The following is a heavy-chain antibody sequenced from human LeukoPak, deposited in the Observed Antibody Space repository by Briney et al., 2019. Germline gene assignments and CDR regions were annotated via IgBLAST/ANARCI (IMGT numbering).Heavy chain of an antibody. D-gene: IGHD4-17*01. CDR3: AAPYGDYGGYMDV. CDR1: GFTFSSYA. J-gene: IGHJ6*03. CDR2: ISYDGSNK. Sequence: GGSLRLSRAASGFTFSSYAMHWVRQAPGKGLEWVAVISYDGSNKYYADSVKGRFTISRDNSKNTLYLQMNSLRAEDTAVYYCAAPYGDYGGYMDVWGKGTTVTISS. V-gene: IGHV3-30*04.